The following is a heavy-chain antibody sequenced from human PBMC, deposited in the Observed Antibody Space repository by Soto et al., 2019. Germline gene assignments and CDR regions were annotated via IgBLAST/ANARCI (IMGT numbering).Heavy chain of an antibody. V-gene: IGHV3-23*01. CDR1: GFTFSSYA. Sequence: EVQLLESGGGLVQPGGSLRLSCAASGFTFSSYAMSWVRQAPGKGLEWVSAISGRGAGTYYADSVKGRFTISRDNSKKALYLQMNSLRGEDTAVYYCAKDRRDRYGYGYWGQGTLVPVSS. D-gene: IGHD5-18*01. CDR3: AKDRRDRYGYGY. CDR2: ISGRGAGT. J-gene: IGHJ4*02.